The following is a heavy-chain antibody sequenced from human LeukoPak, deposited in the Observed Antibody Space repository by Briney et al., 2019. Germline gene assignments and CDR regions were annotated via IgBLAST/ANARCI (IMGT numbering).Heavy chain of an antibody. D-gene: IGHD1-20*01. V-gene: IGHV4-4*07. CDR3: ARSYNWNYYYYYMDV. Sequence: SETLSLTCTVSGGSISSYYWSWIRQPAGKGLEWIGRIYTSGSTNYNPSLKSRVTMSVDTSKNQFSLKLSSVTAADTAVYYCARSYNWNYYYYYMDVWGKGTTVTVYS. J-gene: IGHJ6*03. CDR2: IYTSGST. CDR1: GGSISSYY.